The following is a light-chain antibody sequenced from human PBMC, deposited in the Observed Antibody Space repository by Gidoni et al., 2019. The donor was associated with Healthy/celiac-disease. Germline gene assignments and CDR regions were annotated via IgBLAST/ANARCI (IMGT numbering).Light chain of an antibody. J-gene: IGKJ2*01. V-gene: IGKV3-20*01. CDR1: QSVSSSY. Sequence: EIVLTQSPGTLSLSPGERATLSCRASQSVSSSYLAWYQQKPGQAPRLLIYGASSRATGIPDRFSGSGSGTDFTLTISRLAPEDFAVYYCQQYGSSPLFXXXTKLEIK. CDR2: GAS. CDR3: QQYGSSPL.